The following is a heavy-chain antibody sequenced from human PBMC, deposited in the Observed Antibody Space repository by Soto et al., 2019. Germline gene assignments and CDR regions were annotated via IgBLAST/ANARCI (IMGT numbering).Heavy chain of an antibody. D-gene: IGHD6-19*01. Sequence: SETLSLTCTVSGGSISSSSYYWGWIRQPPGKGLEWIGSIYYSGSTYYNPSLKSRVTISVDTSKNQFSLKLSSVTAADTAVYYCARHEGGWVDYWGQGTLVTVSS. V-gene: IGHV4-39*01. CDR3: ARHEGGWVDY. J-gene: IGHJ4*02. CDR2: IYYSGST. CDR1: GGSISSSSYY.